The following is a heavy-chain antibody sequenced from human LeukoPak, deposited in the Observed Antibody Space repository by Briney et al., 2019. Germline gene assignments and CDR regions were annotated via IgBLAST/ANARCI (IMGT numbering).Heavy chain of an antibody. CDR3: ARDRVWKGHCIGGSCFPDH. CDR2: ISYDGGTT. D-gene: IGHD2-15*01. CDR1: GFTLCTSG. J-gene: IGHJ5*02. Sequence: PGGSLRVSCAEPGFTLCTSGIHCGRQAPGKGLEWVAVISYDGGTTYYADSVKGRFTISRDNSKDTVYLQMPGLRADDTAVYYCARDRVWKGHCIGGSCFPDHWGREPWSPSPQ. V-gene: IGHV3-33*05.